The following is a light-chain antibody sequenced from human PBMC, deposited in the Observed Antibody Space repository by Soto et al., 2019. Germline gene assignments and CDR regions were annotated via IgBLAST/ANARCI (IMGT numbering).Light chain of an antibody. CDR2: GAS. CDR3: QQYYNWPLN. V-gene: IGKV3-15*01. Sequence: EIVMTQSPATLPVSPGERATLSCRASQSVSSNLACYQQKPGQAPRFLIYGASTRATGIPARFSGSGSGTEFSLTISSLQSEDFAVYYWQQYYNWPLNFGGGTKVEIK. J-gene: IGKJ4*01. CDR1: QSVSSN.